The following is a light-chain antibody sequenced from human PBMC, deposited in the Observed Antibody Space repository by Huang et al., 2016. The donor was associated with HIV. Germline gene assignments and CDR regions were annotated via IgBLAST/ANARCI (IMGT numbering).Light chain of an antibody. CDR3: QQYYTNPRT. CDR1: QGISNS. J-gene: IGKJ1*01. V-gene: IGKV1-NL1*01. Sequence: DIQMTQSPSSLSAFVGDRVTITCRASQGISNSLAWYQQKPGKAPKLLLYAASRLESGVPSRFSGSGSGTEYTLTISSLQPEDFATYFCQQYYTNPRTFGQGTKVEIK. CDR2: AAS.